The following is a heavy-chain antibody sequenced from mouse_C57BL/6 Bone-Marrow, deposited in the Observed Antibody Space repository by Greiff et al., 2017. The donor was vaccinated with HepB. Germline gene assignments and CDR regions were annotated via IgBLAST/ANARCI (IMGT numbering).Heavy chain of an antibody. CDR2: IWSGGST. V-gene: IGHV2-2*01. CDR1: GFSLTSYG. J-gene: IGHJ3*01. CDR3: ASNWDGAY. Sequence: VKLMESGPGLVQPSQSLSITCTVSGFSLTSYGVHWVRQSPGKGLEWLGVIWSGGSTDYNAAFISRLSISKDNSTSQVFFKMNSLQADDTAIYYCASNWDGAYWGQGTLVTVSA. D-gene: IGHD4-1*01.